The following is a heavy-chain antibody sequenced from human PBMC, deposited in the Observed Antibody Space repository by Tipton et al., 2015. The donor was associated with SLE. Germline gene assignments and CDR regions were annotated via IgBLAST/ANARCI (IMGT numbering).Heavy chain of an antibody. Sequence: TLSLTCTVSGGSISSYYWSWIRQPAGKGLEWIGRIYTSGSTNYNPSLKSRVTISVDTSKNQFSLKLSSVTAADTAVYYCARELMDYGPGSYYNFDPWGQGTLVTVSS. J-gene: IGHJ5*02. CDR2: IYTSGST. D-gene: IGHD3-10*01. CDR1: GGSISSYY. V-gene: IGHV4-4*07. CDR3: ARELMDYGPGSYYNFDP.